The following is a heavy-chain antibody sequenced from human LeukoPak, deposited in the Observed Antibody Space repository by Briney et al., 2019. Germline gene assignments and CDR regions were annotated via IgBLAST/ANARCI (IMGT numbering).Heavy chain of an antibody. V-gene: IGHV4-59*12. D-gene: IGHD3-22*01. J-gene: IGHJ4*02. CDR2: VYYDGGT. CDR1: GGSISGYY. CDR3: ATLGEYYDSSGYYYN. Sequence: SETLSLTCSVSGGSISGYYWSWIRQPPGKGLEWIGWVYYDGGTSYNPSLKNRVSISVDTSKNQFSLKLTSVTAADTAVYYCATLGEYYDSSGYYYNWGQGTLVTVSS.